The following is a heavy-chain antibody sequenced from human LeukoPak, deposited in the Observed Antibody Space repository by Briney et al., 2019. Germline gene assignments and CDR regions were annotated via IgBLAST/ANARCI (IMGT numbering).Heavy chain of an antibody. CDR3: TSPDYGSGSRVDY. D-gene: IGHD3-10*01. CDR2: IRSKANCYAT. J-gene: IGHJ4*02. V-gene: IGHV3-73*01. CDR1: GFTFSGSA. Sequence: PGRSLRLSCAASGFTFSGSAMHWVRQASGKGLEWVGRIRSKANCYATAYAASVKGRFTISGDDSKNTAYLQMNSLKTEDTAVYYCTSPDYGSGSRVDYWGQGTLVTVSS.